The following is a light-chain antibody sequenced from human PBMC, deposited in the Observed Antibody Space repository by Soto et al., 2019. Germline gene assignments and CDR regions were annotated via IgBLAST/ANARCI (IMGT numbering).Light chain of an antibody. V-gene: IGKV3-15*01. J-gene: IGKJ1*01. CDR1: QSISST. CDR3: QQYKDWPTT. Sequence: EIVMTQSPATLSLSPGERATLSCRAGQSISSTVAWYQQKPGQAPRLLVYGASTRATGIPVRFSGSGSGTEFTLTISTLQSEDSAVYYCQQYKDWPTTFGQGTKVDI. CDR2: GAS.